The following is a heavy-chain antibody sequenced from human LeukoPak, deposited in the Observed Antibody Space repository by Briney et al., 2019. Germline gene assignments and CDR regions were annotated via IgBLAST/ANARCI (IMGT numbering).Heavy chain of an antibody. CDR2: IYTSGST. Sequence: PSETLSLTCTVSGGSISSGSYYWSWIRQSAGKGLEWIGRIYTSGSTNYNPSLKSRVTMSVDTSKNQFSLKLSSVTAADTAVYYCARGEDTTWWFDPWGQGTLVTVSS. D-gene: IGHD1-14*01. J-gene: IGHJ5*02. V-gene: IGHV4-61*02. CDR1: GGSISSGSYY. CDR3: ARGEDTTWWFDP.